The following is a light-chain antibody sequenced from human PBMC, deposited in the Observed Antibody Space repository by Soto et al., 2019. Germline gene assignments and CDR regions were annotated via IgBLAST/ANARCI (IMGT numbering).Light chain of an antibody. V-gene: IGKV3-20*01. CDR1: QSVSSSY. Sequence: EIVLTQSPGTLSLSPGSRPTLRCRASQSVSSSYLAWYQQKPGQAPRLLIYGASSRATGIPDRFSGSASGTDFTLTISRLQPEDFAVYYCQQYGSSITFGQGTRLEIK. CDR3: QQYGSSIT. CDR2: GAS. J-gene: IGKJ5*01.